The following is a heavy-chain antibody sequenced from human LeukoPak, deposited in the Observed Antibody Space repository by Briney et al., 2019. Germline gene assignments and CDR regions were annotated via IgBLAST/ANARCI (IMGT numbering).Heavy chain of an antibody. CDR2: IYYSGST. Sequence: SETLSLTCTVSGGSISSSSYYWGWIRQPPGKGLEWIGSIYYSGSTYYNPSLKSRVTISVDTSKNQFSLKLSSVTAADTAVHYCARCTGIAENWGQGTLVTVSS. J-gene: IGHJ4*02. D-gene: IGHD6-13*01. V-gene: IGHV4-39*01. CDR3: ARCTGIAEN. CDR1: GGSISSSSYY.